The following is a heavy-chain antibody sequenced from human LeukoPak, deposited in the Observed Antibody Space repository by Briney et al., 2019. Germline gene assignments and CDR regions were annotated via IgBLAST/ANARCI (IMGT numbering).Heavy chain of an antibody. Sequence: PGGSLRLSCAASGFTFSSYSMNWVRQAPGKGLEWVSYISSSSSTIYYADSVKGRFTISRDNAKNSLYLQMNSLRAEDTAVYYCARDRDQLVRSSMDVWGKGTTVTVSS. V-gene: IGHV3-48*01. D-gene: IGHD6-6*01. J-gene: IGHJ6*03. CDR3: ARDRDQLVRSSMDV. CDR1: GFTFSSYS. CDR2: ISSSSSTI.